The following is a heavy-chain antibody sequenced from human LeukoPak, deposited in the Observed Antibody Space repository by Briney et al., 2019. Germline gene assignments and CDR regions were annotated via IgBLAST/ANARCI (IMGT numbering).Heavy chain of an antibody. D-gene: IGHD2-2*01. J-gene: IGHJ4*02. V-gene: IGHV3-74*01. CDR2: INSDWTT. CDR3: ARDPIIIVPAALDS. Sequence: SGGSLRLSCAASGFTFSSYWMHWVRQAPGKGLVWVSRINSDWTTSYADSVKGRFTISRDNVKNTLYLQMNSLRAEHTAVYYCARDPIIIVPAALDSWGQGTLVTVSS. CDR1: GFTFSSYW.